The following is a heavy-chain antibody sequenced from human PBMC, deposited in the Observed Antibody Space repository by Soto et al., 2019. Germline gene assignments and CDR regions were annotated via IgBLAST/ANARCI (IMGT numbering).Heavy chain of an antibody. CDR3: ARGEGVGVAGSAAFDM. Sequence: QLHLVQSGAVLKKPGASVTVSCWASGYPVTAYYMHWVRQAPGRGLEWMGGINPATGAAKYTQTFQGRVTMTRDTSTVTVFMELSGLTSEDTAFFYGARGEGVGVAGSAAFDMWGQGTLVTVPS. V-gene: IGHV1-2*02. D-gene: IGHD3-3*01. CDR1: GYPVTAYY. J-gene: IGHJ3*02. CDR2: INPATGAA.